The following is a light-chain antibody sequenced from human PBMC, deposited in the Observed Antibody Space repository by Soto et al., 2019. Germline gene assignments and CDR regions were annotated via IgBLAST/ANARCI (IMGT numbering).Light chain of an antibody. Sequence: EIVMTQSPVTLSVSPGERVTLSCRASQSVSSNLAWYQQKPGQAPSLLIYGASTRATGIPARFSGSGSGTEFTLTISSLQSEDFAVYYCQQYNNWPPEWTFGQGTKVEIK. CDR3: QQYNNWPPEWT. J-gene: IGKJ1*01. CDR2: GAS. CDR1: QSVSSN. V-gene: IGKV3-15*01.